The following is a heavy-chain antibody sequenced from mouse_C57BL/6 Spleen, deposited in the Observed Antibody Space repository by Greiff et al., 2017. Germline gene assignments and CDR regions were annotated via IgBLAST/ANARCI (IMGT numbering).Heavy chain of an antibody. J-gene: IGHJ1*03. Sequence: QVQLQQPGAELVKPGASVKMSCKASGYTFTSYWITWVKQRPGQGLEWIGDIYPGSGSTNYNEKFKSKATLTVETSSSTAYMQLSSLTSEDSAVYYCARSANLDVWGTGTTVTVSS. CDR1: GYTFTSYW. CDR3: ARSANLDV. V-gene: IGHV1-55*01. CDR2: IYPGSGST.